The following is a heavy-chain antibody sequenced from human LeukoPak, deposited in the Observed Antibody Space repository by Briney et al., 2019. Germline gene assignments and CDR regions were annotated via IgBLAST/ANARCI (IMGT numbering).Heavy chain of an antibody. CDR1: GFTFSSYS. J-gene: IGHJ6*02. V-gene: IGHV3-21*01. Sequence: GGSLRLSCAASGFTFSSYSMNWVRQAPGKGLEWVSSISSSSYIYYADSVKGRFTISRDNAKNPLYLQMNSLRAEDTAVYYCARGGLGWSLLVWGQGTTVTVSS. CDR2: ISSSSYI. D-gene: IGHD1-26*01. CDR3: ARGGLGWSLLV.